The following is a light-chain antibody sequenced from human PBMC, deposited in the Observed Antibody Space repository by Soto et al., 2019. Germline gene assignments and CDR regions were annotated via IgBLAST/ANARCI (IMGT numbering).Light chain of an antibody. CDR3: QQRSIWPPA. Sequence: DIVMTQSPATLSLSPGERATLSCRASQSVGTYLAWYQQKPGQAPRLLIYDSSKRATDIPARFRGSGSGTDFTLTISSLEPEDFAVYYCQQRSIWPPAFGGGTKVEIK. CDR2: DSS. V-gene: IGKV3-11*01. J-gene: IGKJ4*01. CDR1: QSVGTY.